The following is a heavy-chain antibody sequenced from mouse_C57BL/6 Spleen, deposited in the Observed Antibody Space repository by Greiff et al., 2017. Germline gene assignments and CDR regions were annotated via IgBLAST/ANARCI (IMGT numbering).Heavy chain of an antibody. J-gene: IGHJ3*01. CDR3: ARKEYYGTWFAN. CDR2: IHPNSGST. CDR1: GYTFTSYW. D-gene: IGHD1-1*01. V-gene: IGHV1-64*01. Sequence: VKLQQSGAELVKPGASVKLSCKASGYTFTSYWMHWVKQRPGQGLEWIGMIHPNSGSTNYNEKFKSKATLTVDKSSSTAYMQLSSLTSEDSAVYYCARKEYYGTWFANWGQGTLVTVSA.